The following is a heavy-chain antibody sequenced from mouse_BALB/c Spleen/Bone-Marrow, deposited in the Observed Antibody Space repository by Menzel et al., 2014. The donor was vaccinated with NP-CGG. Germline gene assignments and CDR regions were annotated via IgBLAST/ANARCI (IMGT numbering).Heavy chain of an antibody. CDR2: IRSGGSYT. CDR3: TREDTNWDFDY. Sequence: DVKLQESGGGLVKPGGSLKLSCAASGFTFSSYTMSWVRQTPEKRLEWVATIRSGGSYTYYPDSVKGRFTISRDNAKNTLYLQISSLKSEDTAMYYCTREDTNWDFDYWGQGTTLTVSS. D-gene: IGHD4-1*01. V-gene: IGHV5-6-4*01. J-gene: IGHJ2*01. CDR1: GFTFSSYT.